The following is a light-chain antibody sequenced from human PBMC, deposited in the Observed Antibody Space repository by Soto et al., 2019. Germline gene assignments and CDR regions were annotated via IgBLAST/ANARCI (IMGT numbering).Light chain of an antibody. CDR3: QQYDDWPET. Sequence: EKVMTQSPATLSVSPGERATHSCRASQSVSSYLAWYQQKPGQAPRLLIYDASTRATGVPARFSGSGSGTEFTLTISSLQSEDLAVYYCQQYDDWPETFGQGIKVEIQ. CDR2: DAS. V-gene: IGKV3-15*01. CDR1: QSVSSY. J-gene: IGKJ1*01.